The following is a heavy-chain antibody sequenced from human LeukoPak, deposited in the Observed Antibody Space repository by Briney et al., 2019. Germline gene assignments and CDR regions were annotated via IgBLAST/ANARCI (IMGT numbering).Heavy chain of an antibody. CDR2: INSSSSYI. CDR1: GFTFSSYS. D-gene: IGHD2-15*01. V-gene: IGHV3-21*01. J-gene: IGHJ6*03. CDR3: ARDGCSGGSCYSGVYYMDV. Sequence: PGGSLRLSCAASGFTFSSYSMNWVRQAPGKGLEWVSSINSSSSYIYYADSVKGRFTISRDNAKNSLYLQMNSLRAEDTAVYYCARDGCSGGSCYSGVYYMDVWGKGTTVTVSS.